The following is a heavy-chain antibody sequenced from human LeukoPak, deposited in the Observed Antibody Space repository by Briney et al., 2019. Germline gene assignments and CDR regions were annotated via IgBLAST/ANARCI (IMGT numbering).Heavy chain of an antibody. D-gene: IGHD1-1*01. CDR1: GGSLSPHY. J-gene: IGHJ5*02. V-gene: IGHV4-34*01. CDR2: INHSGST. CDR3: ARRQLGLSALFDP. Sequence: SETLSLTCAVSGGSLSPHYWSWIRQPPGKGLEWIGEINHSGSTNYNPSLKSRVTISVDTSKNQFSLKLSSVTAADTAVYYCARRQLGLSALFDPWGQGTLVTVSS.